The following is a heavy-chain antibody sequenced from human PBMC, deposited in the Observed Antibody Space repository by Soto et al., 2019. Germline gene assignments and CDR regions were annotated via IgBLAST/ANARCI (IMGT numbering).Heavy chain of an antibody. CDR3: ARYRRGYCSGGSCSGHAFDI. CDR1: GGSISSYY. Sequence: PSETLSLTCTVSGGSISSYYWSWIRQPPGKGLEWIGYIYYSGSTNYNPSLKSRVTISVDTSKNQFSLKLSSVTAADTAVYYCARYRRGYCSGGSCSGHAFDIWGQGTMVTVSS. V-gene: IGHV4-59*01. J-gene: IGHJ3*02. CDR2: IYYSGST. D-gene: IGHD2-15*01.